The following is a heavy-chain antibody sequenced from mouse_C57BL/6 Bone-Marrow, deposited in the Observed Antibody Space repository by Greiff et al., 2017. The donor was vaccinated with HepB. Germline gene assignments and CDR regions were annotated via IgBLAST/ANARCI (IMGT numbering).Heavy chain of an antibody. D-gene: IGHD2-4*01. CDR1: GYTFTSYW. V-gene: IGHV1-7*01. Sequence: VQLQESGAELAKPGASVKLSCKASGYTFTSYWMHWVKQRPGQGLEWIGYINPSSGYTKYNQKFKDKATLTADKSSSTAYMQLSSLTYEDSAVYYCTIYYDYDGAYFDYWGQGTTLTVSS. CDR2: INPSSGYT. CDR3: TIYYDYDGAYFDY. J-gene: IGHJ2*01.